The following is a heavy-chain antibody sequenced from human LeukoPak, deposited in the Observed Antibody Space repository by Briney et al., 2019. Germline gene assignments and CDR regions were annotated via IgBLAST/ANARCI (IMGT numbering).Heavy chain of an antibody. D-gene: IGHD2-21*01. CDR2: INNDGST. J-gene: IGHJ4*02. V-gene: IGHV3-74*01. CDR3: AKELYIVVGY. CDR1: GSTFSSYR. Sequence: GGSLRLSCVVSGSTFSSYRMHWVRQAPGKGLVWVSHINNDGSTSHADSVKGRFTISRDNAKNTLFLQMNSLRAEDTAVYYCAKELYIVVGYWGQGTLVTVSS.